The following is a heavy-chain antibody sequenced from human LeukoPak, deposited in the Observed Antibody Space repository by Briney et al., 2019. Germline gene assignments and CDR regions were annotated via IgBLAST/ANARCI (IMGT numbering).Heavy chain of an antibody. D-gene: IGHD3-22*01. V-gene: IGHV3-43*02. J-gene: IGHJ3*02. CDR1: GFTFDDDA. CDR2: ISGDGGST. CDR3: AKDGSSGYYYHAFDI. Sequence: GGSLRLSCAASGFTFDDDAMHWVRQAPGKGLEWVSLISGDGGSTYYADSVKGRFTISRDNSKNSLYLQMNSLRTEDTALYYCAKDGSSGYYYHAFDIWGQGTMVTVSS.